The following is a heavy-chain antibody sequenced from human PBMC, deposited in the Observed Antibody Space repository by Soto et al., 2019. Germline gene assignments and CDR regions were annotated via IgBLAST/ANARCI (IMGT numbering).Heavy chain of an antibody. CDR3: VGDLDY. V-gene: IGHV3-66*01. Sequence: EVQLVESGGGLVQPGGSLRLSCLASAFTVSSTYMSWVHQAPGKGLECVSIIYSGGSTYYLDSVKGRFAISRDNSKNTLYLQMSSLRAEDTAVYYCVGDLDYWGQGTLVTVSS. CDR1: AFTVSSTY. J-gene: IGHJ4*02. CDR2: IYSGGST.